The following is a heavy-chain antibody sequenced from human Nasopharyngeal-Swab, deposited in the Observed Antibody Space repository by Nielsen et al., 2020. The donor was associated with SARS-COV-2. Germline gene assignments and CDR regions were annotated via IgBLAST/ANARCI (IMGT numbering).Heavy chain of an antibody. V-gene: IGHV3-74*01. CDR3: ARVDVHDAFDI. CDR2: MNSDGSRT. CDR1: GFPFSSYW. Sequence: GVLKISCAASGFPFSSYWMHWVRQAPGEGLVWVSRMNSDGSRTNYADSVKGRFTISRDNAKKTLYLQMNSLRAEDTAVYYCARVDVHDAFDIWGQGTMVTVSS. D-gene: IGHD3-16*01. J-gene: IGHJ3*02.